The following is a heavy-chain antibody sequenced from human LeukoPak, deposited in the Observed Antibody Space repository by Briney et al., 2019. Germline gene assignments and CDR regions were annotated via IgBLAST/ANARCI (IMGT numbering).Heavy chain of an antibody. CDR2: IIPIFGTA. CDR1: GGTFSSYA. Sequence: GASVKVSCKASGGTFSSYAISWVRQAPGQGLEWMGGIIPIFGTANYAQKFQGRVTITADKSTSTAYMELSSLRSEDTAVYYCTTERVRVVVTAPRDEYFDYWGQGTLVTVSS. CDR3: TTERVRVVVTAPRDEYFDY. J-gene: IGHJ4*02. V-gene: IGHV1-69*06. D-gene: IGHD2-21*02.